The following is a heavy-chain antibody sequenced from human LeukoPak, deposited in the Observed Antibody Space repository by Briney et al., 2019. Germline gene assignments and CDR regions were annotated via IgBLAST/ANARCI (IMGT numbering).Heavy chain of an antibody. CDR1: GFTFSSYW. CDR3: ARALTGYSYGLELWSVVYYGMDV. V-gene: IGHV3-7*01. CDR2: IKQDGSEK. Sequence: SGGSLRLSCAASGFTFSSYWMSWVRQAPGKGREWVANIKQDGSEKYYVDSVKGRFTISRDNAKNSLYLQMNSLRAEDTAVYYCARALTGYSYGLELWSVVYYGMDVWGQGTTVTVSS. D-gene: IGHD5-18*01. J-gene: IGHJ6*02.